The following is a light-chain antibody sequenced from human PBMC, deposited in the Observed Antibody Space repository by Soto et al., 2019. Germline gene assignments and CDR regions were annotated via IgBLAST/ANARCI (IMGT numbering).Light chain of an antibody. CDR2: SES. V-gene: IGKV1-17*01. Sequence: DIPMTQSPSSLSASVGDRVTITCRASQDFRNDLGWYQQKPGEAPKRLIYSESNLQRGVPSRFSGSVSGTEFTLTISSLQPEDFATYFCLQHHTFPPTFGQGTKVEIK. CDR1: QDFRND. J-gene: IGKJ1*01. CDR3: LQHHTFPPT.